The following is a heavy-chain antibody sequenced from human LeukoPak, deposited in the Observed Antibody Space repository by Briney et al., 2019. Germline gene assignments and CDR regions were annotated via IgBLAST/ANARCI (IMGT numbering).Heavy chain of an antibody. J-gene: IGHJ4*02. V-gene: IGHV3-30*18. CDR2: ISYDGSNK. CDR3: AKGRSGYSYGPFDY. D-gene: IGHD5-18*01. CDR1: GFTFSSYG. Sequence: GTSLRLSCAASGFTFSSYGMHWVRQAPGKGLEWVTLISYDGSNKYYADSVKGRFTISRDNSKNTLYLQMNSLRAEDTAVYYCAKGRSGYSYGPFDYWGQGTLVTVSS.